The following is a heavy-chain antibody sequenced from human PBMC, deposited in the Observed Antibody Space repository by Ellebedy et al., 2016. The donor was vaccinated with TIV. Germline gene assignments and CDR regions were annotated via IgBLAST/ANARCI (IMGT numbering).Heavy chain of an antibody. CDR3: ARSLGPTYMDV. Sequence: SETLSLXCTVSGGSISSYYWSWIRQPPGKGLEWIGYIYYSGSTNYNPSLKSRVTISVDTSKNQFSLKLSSVTAADTAVYYCARSLGPTYMDVWGKGTTVTVSS. CDR1: GGSISSYY. V-gene: IGHV4-59*13. J-gene: IGHJ6*03. D-gene: IGHD3-10*01. CDR2: IYYSGST.